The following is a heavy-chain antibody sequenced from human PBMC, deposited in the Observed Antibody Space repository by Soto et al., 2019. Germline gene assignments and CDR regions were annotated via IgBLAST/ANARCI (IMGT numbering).Heavy chain of an antibody. Sequence: PGGSMRLSCAASGFTFSSYSMNWVRQDPGKGLEWVSYISSSSSTIYYADSVKGRFTISRDNAKNSLYLQMNSLRDEDTAVYYCARDPDPTIFGVVLYYYGMDVWGQGTTVTVSS. D-gene: IGHD3-3*01. CDR3: ARDPDPTIFGVVLYYYGMDV. V-gene: IGHV3-48*02. J-gene: IGHJ6*02. CDR1: GFTFSSYS. CDR2: ISSSSSTI.